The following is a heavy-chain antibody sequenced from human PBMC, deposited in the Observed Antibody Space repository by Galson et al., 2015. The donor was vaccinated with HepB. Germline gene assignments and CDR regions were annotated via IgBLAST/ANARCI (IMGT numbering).Heavy chain of an antibody. CDR2: ISGSGGST. J-gene: IGHJ4*02. Sequence: SLRLSCAASGFTFSSYAMSWVRQAPGKGLEWVSAISGSGGSTCYADSVKGRFTISRDNSKNTLYLQMNSLRAEDTAVYYCAKLRLGIAAAGGFDYWGQGTLVTVSS. D-gene: IGHD6-13*01. V-gene: IGHV3-23*01. CDR1: GFTFSSYA. CDR3: AKLRLGIAAAGGFDY.